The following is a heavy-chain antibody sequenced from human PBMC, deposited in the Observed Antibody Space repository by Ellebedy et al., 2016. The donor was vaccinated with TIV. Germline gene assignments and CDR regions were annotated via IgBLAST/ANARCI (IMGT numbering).Heavy chain of an antibody. CDR3: ARGEVDTAMVGY. D-gene: IGHD5-18*01. V-gene: IGHV3-21*01. Sequence: GESLKISXAASGFTFSSYSMNWVRQAPGKGLEWVSSISSSSSYIYYADSVKGRFTISRDNAKNSLYLQMNSLRAEDTAVYYCARGEVDTAMVGYWGQGTLVTVSS. J-gene: IGHJ4*02. CDR2: ISSSSSYI. CDR1: GFTFSSYS.